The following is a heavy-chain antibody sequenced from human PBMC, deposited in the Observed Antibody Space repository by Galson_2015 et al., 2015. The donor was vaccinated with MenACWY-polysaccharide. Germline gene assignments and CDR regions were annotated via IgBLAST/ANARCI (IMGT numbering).Heavy chain of an antibody. CDR1: GYSYTSYW. V-gene: IGHV5-51*01. CDR3: VRHLYADF. CDR2: IYPSDSDT. Sequence: QSGAEVKKPGESLKISCKGSGYSYTSYWLGWVRQMPGKGMEWMGMIYPSDSDTRYSPSFQGQVTIPADKSISTAYLQWSSLRASDTAIYYCVRHLYADFWGHGTLVTVSS. D-gene: IGHD2-2*02. J-gene: IGHJ4*01.